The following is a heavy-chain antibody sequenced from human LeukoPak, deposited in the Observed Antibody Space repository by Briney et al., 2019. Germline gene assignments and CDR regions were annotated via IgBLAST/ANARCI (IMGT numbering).Heavy chain of an antibody. CDR1: GYTFTSYG. D-gene: IGHD3-10*01. CDR2: IIPILGIA. CDR3: ARDLGGERFGEFLVDY. V-gene: IGHV1-69*04. J-gene: IGHJ4*02. Sequence: VASVKVSCKASGYTFTSYGISWVRQAPGQGLEWMGRIIPILGIANYAQKFQGRVTITADKSTSTAYMELSSLRSEDTAVYYCARDLGGERFGEFLVDYWGQGTLVTVSS.